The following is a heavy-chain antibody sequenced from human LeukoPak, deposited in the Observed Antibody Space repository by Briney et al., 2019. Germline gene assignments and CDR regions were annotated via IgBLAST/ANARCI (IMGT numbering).Heavy chain of an antibody. CDR2: ISYDGSNK. D-gene: IGHD3-16*01. V-gene: IGHV3-30-3*01. Sequence: PGRSLRLSCAASGFTFSSYAMHWVRQAPGKGLEWVAVISYDGSNKYYADSVKGRFTISRDNSMNTLYLQMNSLRAEDTAVYYCARGGGPNPKGSFDYWGQGTLVTVSS. J-gene: IGHJ4*02. CDR3: ARGGGPNPKGSFDY. CDR1: GFTFSSYA.